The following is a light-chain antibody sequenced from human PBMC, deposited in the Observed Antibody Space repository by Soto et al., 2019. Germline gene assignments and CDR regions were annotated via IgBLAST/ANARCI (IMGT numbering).Light chain of an antibody. CDR2: DAS. CDR3: QQYDNLPMYT. J-gene: IGKJ2*01. Sequence: DIQMTQSPCSLSASVGDRVTITCQASQDISNYLNWYQQKPGKAPKLLIYDASNLETGVPSRFSGSGSGTDFTFTISSLQPEDIATYYCQQYDNLPMYTFGQGTKLEIK. CDR1: QDISNY. V-gene: IGKV1-33*01.